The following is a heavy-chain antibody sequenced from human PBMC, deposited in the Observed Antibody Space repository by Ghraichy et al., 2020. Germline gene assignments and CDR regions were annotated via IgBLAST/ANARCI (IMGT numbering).Heavy chain of an antibody. Sequence: SETLSLTCGVFSGSFSGYYWNWIRQSPGKVLEWIGDIHHTESPTYNPSLKSRVTISVDTSKNQFSLNLTSVTAADTAVYYCARGRRGIRSSPEFVLWGQGIQVTVSA. V-gene: IGHV4-34*01. CDR2: IHHTESP. J-gene: IGHJ4*02. CDR1: SGSFSGYY. D-gene: IGHD1-14*01. CDR3: ARGRRGIRSSPEFVL.